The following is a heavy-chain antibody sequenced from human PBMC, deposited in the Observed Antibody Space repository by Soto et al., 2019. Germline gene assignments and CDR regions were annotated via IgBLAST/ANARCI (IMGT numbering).Heavy chain of an antibody. J-gene: IGHJ4*02. CDR2: ISYDGSNK. CDR1: GFTFSSYG. D-gene: IGHD6-19*01. V-gene: IGHV3-30*03. CDR3: ARQAVAGTFFDY. Sequence: GSLRLSCAASGFTFSSYGMHWVRQAPGKGLEWVAVISYDGSNKYYADSVKGRFTISRDNSKNTLYLQMNSLRAEDTAVYYCARQAVAGTFFDYWGQGTLVTVSS.